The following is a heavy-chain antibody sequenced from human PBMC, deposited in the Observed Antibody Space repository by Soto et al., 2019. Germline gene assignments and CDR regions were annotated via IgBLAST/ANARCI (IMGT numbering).Heavy chain of an antibody. Sequence: GGSLRLSCAASGFTFSSYWMHWVRQAPGKGLVWVSRINSDGSSTSYADSVKGRFTISRDNAKNTLYLQMNSLRAEDTAVYYCARVSGWPTTVTSYYMDVWGKGTTVTVSS. CDR2: INSDGSST. D-gene: IGHD4-4*01. CDR1: GFTFSSYW. J-gene: IGHJ6*03. V-gene: IGHV3-74*01. CDR3: ARVSGWPTTVTSYYMDV.